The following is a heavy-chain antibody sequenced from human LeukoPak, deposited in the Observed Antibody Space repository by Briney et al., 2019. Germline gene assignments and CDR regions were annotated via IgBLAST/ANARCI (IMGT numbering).Heavy chain of an antibody. CDR1: GYTFTGYY. J-gene: IGHJ4*02. CDR3: AVGGLLWFGEFHQPSFDY. Sequence: GASVKVSCKASGYTFTGYYMHWVRQAPGQGLEWMGWINPNSGGTNYAQKFQGWVTMTRDTSISTAYMELSRLRSDDTAVYYCAVGGLLWFGEFHQPSFDYWGQGTLVTVSS. V-gene: IGHV1-2*04. D-gene: IGHD3-10*01. CDR2: INPNSGGT.